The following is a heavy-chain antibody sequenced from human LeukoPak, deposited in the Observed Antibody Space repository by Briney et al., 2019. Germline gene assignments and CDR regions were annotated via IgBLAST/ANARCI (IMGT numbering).Heavy chain of an antibody. J-gene: IGHJ6*02. V-gene: IGHV1-2*02. CDR2: IHPNSGVT. D-gene: IGHD2-8*01. Sequence: ASVKVSCKASGYTFTDYYLHWVRLAPRQGLEWMAWIHPNSGVTKYAQKFQGRVTVTRDTSISTLYMELTRLTSDDTAVYYCASIMAFYGMDVWGQGTTVTVSS. CDR3: ASIMAFYGMDV. CDR1: GYTFTDYY.